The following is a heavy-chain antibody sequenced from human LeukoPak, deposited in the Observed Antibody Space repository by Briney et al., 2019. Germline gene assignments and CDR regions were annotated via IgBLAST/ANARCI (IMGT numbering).Heavy chain of an antibody. CDR1: GYTFTSYD. D-gene: IGHD3-3*01. Sequence: ASVKVSCKASGYTFTSYDINWVRQATGQGLEWVGWMNPNSGNTGYAQKLQGRVTMSRNTSINTPYMELSSLRSEDTAVYYCARVGKFITIFGVVIPRSNWFDPCGQGTLVTVSS. V-gene: IGHV1-8*01. CDR2: MNPNSGNT. J-gene: IGHJ5*02. CDR3: ARVGKFITIFGVVIPRSNWFDP.